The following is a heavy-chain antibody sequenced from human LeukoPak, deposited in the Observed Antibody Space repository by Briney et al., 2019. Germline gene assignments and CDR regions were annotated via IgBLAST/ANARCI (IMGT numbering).Heavy chain of an antibody. J-gene: IGHJ4*02. Sequence: SETLSLTCTVSGGSISSSSYYWSWIRQPPGKGLEWIGYIYYSGSTNYNPSLKSRVAISVDTSKNQFSLKLSSVTAADTAVYYCARGAGSWYAEIDYWGQGTLVTVSS. CDR2: IYYSGST. D-gene: IGHD6-13*01. V-gene: IGHV4-61*01. CDR3: ARGAGSWYAEIDY. CDR1: GGSISSSSYY.